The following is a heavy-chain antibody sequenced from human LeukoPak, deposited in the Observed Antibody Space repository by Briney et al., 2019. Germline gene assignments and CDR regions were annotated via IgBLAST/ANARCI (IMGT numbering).Heavy chain of an antibody. D-gene: IGHD3-9*01. V-gene: IGHV3-9*03. CDR1: GFTFDDYA. CDR2: ISWNSGSI. J-gene: IGHJ3*02. Sequence: GGSLRLSCAASGFTFDDYAMHWVRQAPGKGLEWVSGISWNSGSIGYAGSVKGRFTISRDNAKNSLYLQMNSLRAEDMALYYCAKDRTRYPHDAFDIWGQGTMVTVSS. CDR3: AKDRTRYPHDAFDI.